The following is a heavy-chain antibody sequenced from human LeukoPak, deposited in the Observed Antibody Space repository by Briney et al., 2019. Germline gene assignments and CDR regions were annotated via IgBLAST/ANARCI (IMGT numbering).Heavy chain of an antibody. CDR3: ARVNPFGSMVRGVISYYFDY. CDR2: IYHSGST. CDR1: GGSISSGGYS. D-gene: IGHD3-10*01. J-gene: IGHJ4*02. V-gene: IGHV4-30-2*01. Sequence: SETLSFTCAVSGGSISSGGYSWSWIRQPPGKGLEWIGYIYHSGSTYYNPSLKSRVTISVDRSKNQFSLKLSSVTAADTAVYYCARVNPFGSMVRGVISYYFDYWGQGTLVTVSS.